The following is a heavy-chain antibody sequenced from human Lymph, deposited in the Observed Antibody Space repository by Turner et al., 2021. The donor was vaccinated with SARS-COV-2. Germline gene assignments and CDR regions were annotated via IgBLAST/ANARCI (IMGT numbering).Heavy chain of an antibody. V-gene: IGHV4-59*08. D-gene: IGHD6-19*01. J-gene: IGHJ6*02. CDR2: IHYSGST. CDR3: ARHGFSGWYGGGMDV. CDR1: GGSISSYY. Sequence: QVQLQVSGPGLVRPSETLSLTCPVSGGSISSYYWSWIRQPPGKGLEWIGYIHYSGSTNYNLSRKSRVTISVDTSKNQFSLKLSSVTAADTAVYYCARHGFSGWYGGGMDVWGQGTTVTVSS.